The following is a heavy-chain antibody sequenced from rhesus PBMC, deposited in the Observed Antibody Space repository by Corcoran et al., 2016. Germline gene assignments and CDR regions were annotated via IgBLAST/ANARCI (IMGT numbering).Heavy chain of an antibody. V-gene: IGHV2-95*01. CDR1: GFSISITGTG. Sequence: QVTLKESGPATVKPTQTLTLTCTFFGFSISITGTGVVWIRQPHGKDLEWVPRIYWNDSKYYNTSLKSRRTISKDTSKIQLVLKMTNMDPVDTATYYCALDIITMMITFTITPRYYGLDSWGQGVVVTVSS. CDR3: ALDIITMMITFTITPRYYGLDS. CDR2: IYWNDSK. J-gene: IGHJ6*01. D-gene: IGHD3-9*01.